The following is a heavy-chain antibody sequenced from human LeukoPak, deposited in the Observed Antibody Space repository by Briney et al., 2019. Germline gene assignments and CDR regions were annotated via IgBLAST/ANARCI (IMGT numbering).Heavy chain of an antibody. CDR1: GGSIGSSSYY. J-gene: IGHJ6*03. CDR3: ARGYYGSGSSYYYYYYMDV. Sequence: SETLSLTCTVSGGSIGSSSYYWGWIRQPPGKGLNWIGSIYYSGSTYYNPSLKSRVTISVDTSRDQFSLKLSSVTAADTAVYYCARGYYGSGSSYYYYYYMDVWGKGTTVTISS. V-gene: IGHV4-39*07. CDR2: IYYSGST. D-gene: IGHD3-10*01.